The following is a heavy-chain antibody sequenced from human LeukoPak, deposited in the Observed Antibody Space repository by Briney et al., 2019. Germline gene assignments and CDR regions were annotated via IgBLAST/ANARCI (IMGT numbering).Heavy chain of an antibody. CDR3: AGLAVAGTNAFDI. CDR2: IYPGDSDT. CDR1: GYSFTSYW. Sequence: GESLKISCKGSGYSFTSYWIAWVRQLPGKGLGGMGIIYPGDSDTRYSPSFQGQVTISADKSISTAYLQWSSLKASDTAMYYCAGLAVAGTNAFDIWGQGTMVTVSS. D-gene: IGHD6-19*01. J-gene: IGHJ3*02. V-gene: IGHV5-51*01.